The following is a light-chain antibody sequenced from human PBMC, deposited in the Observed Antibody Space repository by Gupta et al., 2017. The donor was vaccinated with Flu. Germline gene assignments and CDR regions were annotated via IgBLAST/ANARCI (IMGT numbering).Light chain of an antibody. CDR1: SSDVGGFNF. V-gene: IGLV2-11*03. CDR3: CSYAGSYTWV. J-gene: IGLJ3*02. Sequence: SVTISCTGTSSDVGGFNFVSWYQQHPGKAPKLMIYDVAKRPSGVPDRFSASKSGNTASLTISGRQTQDEANYYCCSYAGSYTWVFGGGTELTVL. CDR2: DVA.